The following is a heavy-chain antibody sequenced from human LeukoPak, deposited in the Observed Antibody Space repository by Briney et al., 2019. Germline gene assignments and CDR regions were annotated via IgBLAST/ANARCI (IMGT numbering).Heavy chain of an antibody. CDR1: GYTFGQHS. CDR3: ARDLRYSRAWYPSGMDV. CDR2: VTPSHTTR. V-gene: IGHV1-18*01. J-gene: IGHJ6*03. Sequence: RAASVKVSCKASGYTFGQHSISWVRQAPGKGFEWMGWVTPSHTTRVYAQEFQGRVTMTADTSTSTAYMELRSLRSDDTAVYYCARDLRYSRAWYPSGMDVWGKGTTVTISS. D-gene: IGHD6-19*01.